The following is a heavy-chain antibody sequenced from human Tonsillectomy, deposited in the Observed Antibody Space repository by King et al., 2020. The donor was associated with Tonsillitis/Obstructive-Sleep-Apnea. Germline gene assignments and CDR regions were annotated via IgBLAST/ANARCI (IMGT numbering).Heavy chain of an antibody. CDR3: AKDRGFTYGPSDAFDI. J-gene: IGHJ3*02. CDR1: GFTFSTSG. CDR2: IWFDGSNK. V-gene: IGHV3-33*06. D-gene: IGHD5-18*01. Sequence: VQLVESGGGVVQPGRSLRLSCAASGFTFSTSGMHWVRQAPGKGLEWVAVIWFDGSNKYYPYSVKGRFTISRDNSKNTLYLQMNSLRAEDTAVYYCAKDRGFTYGPSDAFDIWGQGTMVTVSS.